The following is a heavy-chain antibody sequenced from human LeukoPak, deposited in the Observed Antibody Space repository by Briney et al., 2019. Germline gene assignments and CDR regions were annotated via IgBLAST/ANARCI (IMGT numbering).Heavy chain of an antibody. CDR2: FYNRGTT. Sequence: SETLSLTCTVSGGSISGYYWGWLRQPPGKGLEWMGYFYNRGTTNYNPSLKSRITMSVGTSKNQFSLKLSSVTAADTAVYYCARGIIRPSLWFGELPYYYYYGMDVWGQGTTVTVSS. CDR3: ARGIIRPSLWFGELPYYYYYGMDV. J-gene: IGHJ6*02. V-gene: IGHV4-59*12. D-gene: IGHD3-10*01. CDR1: GGSISGYY.